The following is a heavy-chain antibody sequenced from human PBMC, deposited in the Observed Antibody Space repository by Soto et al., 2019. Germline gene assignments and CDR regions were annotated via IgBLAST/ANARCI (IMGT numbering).Heavy chain of an antibody. V-gene: IGHV4-34*01. Sequence: PSETLSLTCAVYGGSLSGYYWSWIRKPPGKGLEWVGEINHSGSTNYNPSLKSRVPISVDTSKNQLYLTLSSVTAADTAVYYCARGLVWYSSSSTRHYYYYGMDVWGQGTTVTVSS. D-gene: IGHD6-6*01. J-gene: IGHJ6*02. CDR1: GGSLSGYY. CDR3: ARGLVWYSSSSTRHYYYYGMDV. CDR2: INHSGST.